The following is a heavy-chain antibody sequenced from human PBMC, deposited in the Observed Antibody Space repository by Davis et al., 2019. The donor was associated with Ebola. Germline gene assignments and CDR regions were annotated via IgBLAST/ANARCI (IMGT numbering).Heavy chain of an antibody. D-gene: IGHD3-9*01. Sequence: GESLKISCAASGFTFSGSAMHWVRQASGKGLEWVGRIRSKANSYATAYAASVKGRFTIPRDDSKNTAYLQMNSLKTEDTAVYYCTRSGILSLYGMDVWGQGTTVTVSS. CDR3: TRSGILSLYGMDV. J-gene: IGHJ6*02. CDR1: GFTFSGSA. CDR2: IRSKANSYAT. V-gene: IGHV3-73*01.